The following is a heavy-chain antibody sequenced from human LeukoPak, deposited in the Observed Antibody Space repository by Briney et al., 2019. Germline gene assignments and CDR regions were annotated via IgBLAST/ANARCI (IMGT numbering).Heavy chain of an antibody. J-gene: IGHJ5*02. CDR3: ARLGGATPNWFDP. V-gene: IGHV4-4*02. CDR1: GGSISSSNW. Sequence: SGTLSLTCAVSGGSISSSNWWSWVRQPPVKGLEWIGEIYHSGSTNYNPSLKSRVTISVDKSKNQFSLKLSSVTAADTAVYYCARLGGATPNWFDPWGQGTLVTVSS. CDR2: IYHSGST. D-gene: IGHD1-26*01.